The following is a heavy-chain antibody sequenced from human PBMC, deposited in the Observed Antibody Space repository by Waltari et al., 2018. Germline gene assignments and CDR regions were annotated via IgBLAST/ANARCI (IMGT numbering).Heavy chain of an antibody. D-gene: IGHD3-22*01. CDR3: ARGNDSSTWP. Sequence: QVQLVQSGAEVKKPGASVKVSCKASGYTFTNYAIHWVRQAPGQRLEWMGWINGGNGNTKYSQKFQGRVTISRHSSATTAYMELSSLRSEDTGIYYCARGNDSSTWPWGQGTLVTVSS. CDR1: GYTFTNYA. V-gene: IGHV1-3*01. J-gene: IGHJ4*02. CDR2: INGGNGNT.